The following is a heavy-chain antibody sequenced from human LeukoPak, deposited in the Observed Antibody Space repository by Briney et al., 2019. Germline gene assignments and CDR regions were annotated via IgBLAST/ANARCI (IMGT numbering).Heavy chain of an antibody. J-gene: IGHJ4*02. Sequence: GGFLRLSCAASGFTFSGYAMSWVRQAPGKGLGWVSAIGGPGFTTHYADSVKGRFTISRDNSQSTLYLQMNSLRAEDTAVYYCAKGTLTKTHGISWDPFDYWGQGTLVTVSS. CDR3: AKGTLTKTHGISWDPFDY. D-gene: IGHD6-13*01. CDR1: GFTFSGYA. V-gene: IGHV3-23*01. CDR2: IGGPGFTT.